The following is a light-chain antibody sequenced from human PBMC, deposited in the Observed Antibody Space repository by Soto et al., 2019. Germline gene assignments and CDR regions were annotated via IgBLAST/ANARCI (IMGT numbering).Light chain of an antibody. J-gene: IGKJ2*02. CDR1: QSSSSY. CDR2: AAS. V-gene: IGKV1-39*01. CDR3: QQSYSTPRT. Sequence: DIQMTQSPSSLSASVGDTVTITCRASQSSSSYLNWYQQKPGKAPKLLIYAASSLQSGVPSRFSGSGSGTDFTLTINSLQPEDCATYYCQQSYSTPRTFGQGTKLEIK.